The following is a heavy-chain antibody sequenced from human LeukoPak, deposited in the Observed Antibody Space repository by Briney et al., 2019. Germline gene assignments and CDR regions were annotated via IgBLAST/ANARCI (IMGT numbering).Heavy chain of an antibody. D-gene: IGHD3-22*01. CDR1: GYSFTAYY. V-gene: IGHV1-2*02. Sequence: GASVKVSCKASGYSFTAYYIHWVRQAPGQGLEWMGWINPSSGGVHFAQEFQGRVTMPRDTSISTAYMELSRLRSDDTAVYYCAREQYYYDSSGLGSVDYWGQGTLVTVSS. CDR2: INPSSGGV. J-gene: IGHJ4*02. CDR3: AREQYYYDSSGLGSVDY.